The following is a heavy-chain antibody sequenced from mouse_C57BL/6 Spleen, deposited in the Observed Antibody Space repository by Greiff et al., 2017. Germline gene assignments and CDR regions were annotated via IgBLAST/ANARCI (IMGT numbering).Heavy chain of an antibody. CDR2: IWSGGST. D-gene: IGHD2-4*01. CDR1: GFSLTSYG. CDR3: AKKMDYLYAMDY. Sequence: QVQLKESGPGLVQPSQSLSITCTVSGFSLTSYGVHWVRQPPGKGLEWLGVIWSGGSTDYNAAFISRLSISKDNSKSQVFFKMNSLQADDTAIYYCAKKMDYLYAMDYWGQGTSVTVSS. J-gene: IGHJ4*01. V-gene: IGHV2-4*01.